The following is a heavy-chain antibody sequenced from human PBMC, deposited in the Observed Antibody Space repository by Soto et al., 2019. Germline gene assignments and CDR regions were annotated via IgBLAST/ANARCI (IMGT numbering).Heavy chain of an antibody. CDR1: GYTFTSYG. J-gene: IGHJ6*02. CDR3: ARDQFTSWWLVKGAHYYYGMDV. V-gene: IGHV1-18*01. Sequence: ASVKVSCKASGYTFTSYGISWVRQAPGQGLERMGWISAYNGNTNYAQKLQGRVTMTTDTSTSTAYMELRSLRSDDTAVYYCARDQFTSWWLVKGAHYYYGMDVWGQGTTVTVSS. D-gene: IGHD6-19*01. CDR2: ISAYNGNT.